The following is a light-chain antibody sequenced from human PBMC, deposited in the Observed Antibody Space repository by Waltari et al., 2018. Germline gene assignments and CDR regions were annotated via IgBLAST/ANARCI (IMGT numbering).Light chain of an antibody. Sequence: EIVLTQSTATLSLSPGERATLSCRASQSVSSYLAWYQQKGGQAPRLLIYDASNRATGIPARFSGSGSGTDFTLTISSLEPEDFAVYYCQHRCDWPPAFGQGTKLEIK. CDR1: QSVSSY. J-gene: IGKJ2*01. CDR3: QHRCDWPPA. V-gene: IGKV3-11*01. CDR2: DAS.